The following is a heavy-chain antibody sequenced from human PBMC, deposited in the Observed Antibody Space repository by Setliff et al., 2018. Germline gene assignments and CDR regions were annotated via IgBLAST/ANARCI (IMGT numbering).Heavy chain of an antibody. D-gene: IGHD1-1*01. J-gene: IGHJ1*01. Sequence: SETLSLTCGASGGSFSDYYLSWIRQTPGKGLEWIGEINHSGSTNYNPSLKSRVTISVDTSKNQLSLTLSSVTAADTAVYYCVREGYSEYFQDWGRGTLVTVSS. CDR1: GGSFSDYY. CDR2: INHSGST. CDR3: VREGYSEYFQD. V-gene: IGHV4-34*01.